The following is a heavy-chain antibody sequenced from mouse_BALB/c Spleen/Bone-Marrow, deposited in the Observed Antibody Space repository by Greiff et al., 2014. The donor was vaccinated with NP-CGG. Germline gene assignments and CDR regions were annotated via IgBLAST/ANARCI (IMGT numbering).Heavy chain of an antibody. CDR1: GYTFSSYW. V-gene: IGHV1-9*01. D-gene: IGHD1-1*01. Sequence: VQLQQSGAELMKPGASVKLSCKATGYTFSSYWIEWVKQRPGHGLEWIGEILPGSGSTNYNEKFKGKATFTADTSSNTAYMQFSSVASEDSAVYYCAREDGLWDFDVWGPGTTVTVSS. CDR2: ILPGSGST. CDR3: AREDGLWDFDV. J-gene: IGHJ1*01.